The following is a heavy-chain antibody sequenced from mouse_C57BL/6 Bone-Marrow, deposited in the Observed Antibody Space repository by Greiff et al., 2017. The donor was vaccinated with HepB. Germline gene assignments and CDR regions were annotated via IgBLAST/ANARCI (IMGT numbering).Heavy chain of an antibody. CDR2: ISSGSSTI. CDR1: GFTFSDYG. CDR3: ASGYFDV. V-gene: IGHV5-17*01. Sequence: EVKLVESGGGLVKPGGSLKLSCAASGFTFSDYGMHWVRQAPEKGLEWVAYISSGSSTIYYADTVKGRFTISRDNAKNTLFLQMTSLRSEDSAMYYCASGYFDVWGTGTTVTVSS. J-gene: IGHJ1*03.